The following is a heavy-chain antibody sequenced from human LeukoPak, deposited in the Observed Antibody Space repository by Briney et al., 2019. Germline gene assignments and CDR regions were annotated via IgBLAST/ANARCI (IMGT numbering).Heavy chain of an antibody. J-gene: IGHJ4*02. CDR1: GYTFTGYY. D-gene: IGHD4-17*01. Sequence: ASVKVSCKASGYTFTGYYMHWVRQAPGQGLEWMGWINPNSGGTNYAQKFQGRVTMTRDTSISTAYMELSRLRSDDTAMYYCARVPDYGDVPDYWGQGTLVTVSS. CDR2: INPNSGGT. CDR3: ARVPDYGDVPDY. V-gene: IGHV1-2*02.